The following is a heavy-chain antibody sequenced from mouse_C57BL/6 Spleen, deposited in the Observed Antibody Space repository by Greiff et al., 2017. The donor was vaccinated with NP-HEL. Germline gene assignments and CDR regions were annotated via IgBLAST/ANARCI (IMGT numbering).Heavy chain of an antibody. CDR2: IDPSDSET. V-gene: IGHV1-52*01. D-gene: IGHD2-4*01. J-gene: IGHJ4*01. Sequence: VQLQQSGAELVRPGSSVKLSCKASGYTFTSYWMHWVKQRPIQGLEWIGNIDPSDSETHYNQKFKDKATLTVDKSSSTAYMQLSSLTSEDSAVYYWARTDDYPYYYAMDYWGQGTSVTVSS. CDR1: GYTFTSYW. CDR3: ARTDDYPYYYAMDY.